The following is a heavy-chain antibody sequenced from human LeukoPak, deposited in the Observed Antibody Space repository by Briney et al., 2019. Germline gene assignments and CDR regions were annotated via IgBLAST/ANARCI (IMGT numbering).Heavy chain of an antibody. CDR1: GFTFSTYS. CDR3: ARGPTIVVVPAAINV. CDR2: ISSRSNYI. Sequence: PGGSLRLSCAASGFTFSTYSMNWVRQAPGKGLEWASCISSRSNYIQYADSVKGRFTISRDNAKNSLYLQMNSLRAGDTAVYYCARGPTIVVVPAAINVWGQGTTVTVSS. V-gene: IGHV3-21*01. D-gene: IGHD2-2*01. J-gene: IGHJ6*02.